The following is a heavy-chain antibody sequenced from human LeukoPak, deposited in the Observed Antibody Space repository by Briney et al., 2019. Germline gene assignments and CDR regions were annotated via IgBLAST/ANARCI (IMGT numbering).Heavy chain of an antibody. CDR3: ARASSTYYHPFDY. Sequence: ETLSLTCAVSGGSISSGGYSWSWVRQAPGKGLEWVSSISSSSSYIYYADSVKGRFTISRDNAKNSLYLQMNSLRAEDTAVYYCARASSTYYHPFDYWGQGTLVTVSS. V-gene: IGHV3-21*01. CDR1: GGSISSGGYS. CDR2: ISSSSSYI. D-gene: IGHD6-6*01. J-gene: IGHJ4*02.